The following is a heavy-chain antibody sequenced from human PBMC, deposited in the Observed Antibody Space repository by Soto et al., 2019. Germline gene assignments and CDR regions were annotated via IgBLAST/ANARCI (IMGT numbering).Heavy chain of an antibody. D-gene: IGHD3-3*01. V-gene: IGHV3-23*01. CDR3: ARSRYDFWSGLRGKEYYYYGMDV. J-gene: IGHJ6*02. Sequence: EVQLLESGGGLVQPGGSLRLSCAASGFTFSSYAMSWVRQAPGKGLEWVSAISGSGGSTYYADSVKGRFTISRDNSKNTLYLQMNSLRAEDTAVYYCARSRYDFWSGLRGKEYYYYGMDVWGQGTTVTVSS. CDR2: ISGSGGST. CDR1: GFTFSSYA.